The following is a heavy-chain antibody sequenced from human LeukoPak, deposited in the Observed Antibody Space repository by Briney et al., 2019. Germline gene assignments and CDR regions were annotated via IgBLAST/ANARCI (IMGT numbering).Heavy chain of an antibody. D-gene: IGHD3-22*01. J-gene: IGHJ4*02. V-gene: IGHV4-34*01. CDR1: GGSFSGYY. Sequence: SETLSLTCAVYGGSFSGYYWSWIRQPPGQGLEWIGEINHSGSTNYNPSLKTRVTKSVDTSKNQCSLKLSSVTAADTAVYYCARGRITYYYDSSGRTPVDYWGQGNPVTVSS. CDR3: ARGRITYYYDSSGRTPVDY. CDR2: INHSGST.